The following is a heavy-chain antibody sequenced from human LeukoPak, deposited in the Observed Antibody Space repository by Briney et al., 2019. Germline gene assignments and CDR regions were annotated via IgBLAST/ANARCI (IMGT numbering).Heavy chain of an antibody. V-gene: IGHV4-39*07. CDR3: ARQGGSGSYLRPDYVDY. Sequence: PSETLSLTCAVSGGSISNSNYYWGWIRQPPGKGLEWIGSIYYIGSTYYNPSLKSRVTISVDKSKNQFSLNLSSVTAADTAVYYCARQGGSGSYLRPDYVDYWGQGTLVTVSS. CDR2: IYYIGST. D-gene: IGHD1-26*01. CDR1: GGSISNSNYY. J-gene: IGHJ4*02.